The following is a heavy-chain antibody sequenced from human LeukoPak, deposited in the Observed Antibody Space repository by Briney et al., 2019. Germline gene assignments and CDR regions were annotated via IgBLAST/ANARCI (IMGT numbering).Heavy chain of an antibody. CDR3: AKETPGYCSGGSCLEAFDI. CDR1: GFTFSSYG. V-gene: IGHV3-30*18. D-gene: IGHD2-15*01. CDR2: ISYDGSNK. Sequence: PGRSLRLSCAASGFTFSSYGMHWVRQAPGKGLEWVAVISYDGSNKYYADSVKGRFTISRDNSKNTLYPQMNSLRAEDTAVYYCAKETPGYCSGGSCLEAFDIWGQGTMVTVSS. J-gene: IGHJ3*02.